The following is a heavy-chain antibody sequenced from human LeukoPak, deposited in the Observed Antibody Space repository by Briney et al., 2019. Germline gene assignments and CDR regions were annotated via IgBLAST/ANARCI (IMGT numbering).Heavy chain of an antibody. CDR1: GGTFSSYA. V-gene: IGHV1-69*13. Sequence: SVKVSCKASGGTFSSYAISWVRQAPGQGLEWMGGIIPIFDTANYAQKFQGRVTITADESTSTAYMELSSLRSEDTAVYYCARVEYGDPMDYYYMDVWGKGTTVTVSS. CDR2: IIPIFDTA. D-gene: IGHD4-17*01. J-gene: IGHJ6*03. CDR3: ARVEYGDPMDYYYMDV.